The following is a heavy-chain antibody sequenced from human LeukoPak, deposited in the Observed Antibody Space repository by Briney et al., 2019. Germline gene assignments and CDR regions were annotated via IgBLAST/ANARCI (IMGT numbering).Heavy chain of an antibody. V-gene: IGHV3-43*02. Sequence: GGSLRLSCAASGFTFDDYAMHWVRQAPGKGLEWVSLISGDGGSTYYADSVKGRFNISRDNSKNSLYLQMNSLRTEDTALYYCAKDTDSSSWYVQSGFDYWGQGTLVTVSS. CDR2: ISGDGGST. J-gene: IGHJ4*02. CDR3: AKDTDSSSWYVQSGFDY. D-gene: IGHD6-13*01. CDR1: GFTFDDYA.